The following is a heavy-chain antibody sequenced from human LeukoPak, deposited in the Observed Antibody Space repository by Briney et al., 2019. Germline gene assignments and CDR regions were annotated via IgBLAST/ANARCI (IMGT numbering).Heavy chain of an antibody. D-gene: IGHD4-17*01. Sequence: GGSLRLSCAASGFTFSSYGMHWVRQAPGKGLEWVAVIWYDGSNKYYADSVKGRFTISRDNAKNSLYLQMNSLRAEDTAVYYCARVAPGGDYLDYWGQGTLVTVSS. CDR2: IWYDGSNK. J-gene: IGHJ4*02. CDR3: ARVAPGGDYLDY. CDR1: GFTFSSYG. V-gene: IGHV3-33*01.